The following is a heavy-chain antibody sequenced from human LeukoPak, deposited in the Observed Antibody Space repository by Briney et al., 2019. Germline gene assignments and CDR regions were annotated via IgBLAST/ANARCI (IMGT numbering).Heavy chain of an antibody. V-gene: IGHV3-30-3*01. CDR3: ARDDTIFGVVIMSY. CDR1: GFTFNNYA. D-gene: IGHD3-3*01. Sequence: GGSLRLSCAASGFTFNNYAMNWVRQAPGKGLEWVAVISYDGSNKYYADSVKGRFTISSDNSKNTLYLQMNSLRAEETAVYYCARDDTIFGVVIMSYWGQGTLVTVSS. J-gene: IGHJ4*02. CDR2: ISYDGSNK.